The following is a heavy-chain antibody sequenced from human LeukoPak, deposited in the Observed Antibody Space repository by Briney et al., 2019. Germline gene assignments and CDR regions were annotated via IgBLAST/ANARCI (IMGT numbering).Heavy chain of an antibody. D-gene: IGHD2-2*01. Sequence: SETLSLTCTVSGGSISSSSYYWGWIRQPPGKGLEWIGSIYYSGSTYYNPSLKSRVTISVDTSKNQFSLKLSSVTAADTAVYYCARGGGGYCSSTSCYYWFDPWGQGTLVTVSS. CDR3: ARGGGGYCSSTSCYYWFDP. CDR2: IYYSGST. J-gene: IGHJ5*02. V-gene: IGHV4-39*07. CDR1: GGSISSSSYY.